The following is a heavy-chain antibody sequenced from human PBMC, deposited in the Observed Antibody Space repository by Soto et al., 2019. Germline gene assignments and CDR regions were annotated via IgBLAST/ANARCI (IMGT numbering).Heavy chain of an antibody. J-gene: IGHJ4*02. CDR1: GVFFSNYH. Sequence: EVQLLESGGALVQPGGSLRLSCAASGVFFSNYHMSWVRQSPGKGLQWVAAISGGGDSTYYADSVKGRFTISRDNSENTLWLQMNSLRAGDTAVYYCARGGPYNYGPRGSRVADFWGLGTLVTLSS. CDR3: ARGGPYNYGPRGSRVADF. V-gene: IGHV3-23*01. CDR2: ISGGGDST. D-gene: IGHD5-18*01.